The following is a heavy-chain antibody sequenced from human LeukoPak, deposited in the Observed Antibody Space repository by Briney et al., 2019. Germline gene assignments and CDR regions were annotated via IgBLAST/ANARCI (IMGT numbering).Heavy chain of an antibody. V-gene: IGHV3-21*01. CDR2: ISSSSSYI. CDR3: ARDSSGYPASYYYYGMDV. J-gene: IGHJ6*02. D-gene: IGHD3-22*01. Sequence: GGSLRLSCAASGFTFSSYSMKWVRQAPGKGREWVSSISSSSSYIYYADSVKGRFTISRDNAKNSLYLQMNSLRAEDTAVYYCARDSSGYPASYYYYGMDVWGQGTTVTVSS. CDR1: GFTFSSYS.